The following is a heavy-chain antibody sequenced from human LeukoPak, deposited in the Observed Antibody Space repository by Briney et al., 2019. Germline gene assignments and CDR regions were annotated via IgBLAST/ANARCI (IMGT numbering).Heavy chain of an antibody. CDR2: IYYSGST. V-gene: IGHV4-39*01. D-gene: IGHD3-22*01. CDR3: ASFPIVVVITTFAFDI. J-gene: IGHJ3*02. CDR1: GGSIGSSSYY. Sequence: SETLSLTCTVSGGSIGSSSYYWGWIRQPPGKGLEWIGSIYYSGSTYYNPSLKSRVTISVDTSKNQFSLKLSSVTAADTAVYYCASFPIVVVITTFAFDIWGQGTMVTVSS.